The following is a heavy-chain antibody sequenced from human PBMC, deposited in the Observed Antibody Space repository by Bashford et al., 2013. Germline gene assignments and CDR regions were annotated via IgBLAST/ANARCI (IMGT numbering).Heavy chain of an antibody. Sequence: GGPVRLSCTASGFSVSDYSMSWVRLAPGMGLERVSSISSSGGHTFYADSVKGRFTISRNNAWNSLTLQMNSLRAGDTALYFCARDVLSWGSGYFDFWGQGALVTVSS. V-gene: IGHV3-21*06. CDR3: ARDVLSWGSGYFDF. D-gene: IGHD3-16*01. J-gene: IGHJ4*02. CDR2: ISSSGGHT. CDR1: GFSVSDYS.